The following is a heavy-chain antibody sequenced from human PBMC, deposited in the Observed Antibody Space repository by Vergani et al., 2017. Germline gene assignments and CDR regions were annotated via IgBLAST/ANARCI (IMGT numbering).Heavy chain of an antibody. J-gene: IGHJ6*03. V-gene: IGHV1-8*01. CDR2: MHPNSGNT. D-gene: IGHD3-3*01. Sequence: QVQLVQSGAEVKKPGASVKVSCKASGYTFTSYDINWVRQATGQGLEWMGWMHPNSGNTGYAQKFQGRVTMTRNNSISTAYMELSSLRSEDTAVYYCARAPSLVRFLEGLSRPGDYYYYMDVWGKGTTVTVSS. CDR1: GYTFTSYD. CDR3: ARAPSLVRFLEGLSRPGDYYYYMDV.